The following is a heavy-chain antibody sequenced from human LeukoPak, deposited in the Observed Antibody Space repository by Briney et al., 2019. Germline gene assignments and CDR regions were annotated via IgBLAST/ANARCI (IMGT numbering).Heavy chain of an antibody. Sequence: SETLSLTCTVSGGSISSYYWSWIRQPAGKGLEWIGRIYTSGSTNYNPSLKSRVTISVDTSKNQFSLKLSSVTAADTAVYYCARLQSYYDILTGYHNFWALFDYWGQGTLVTVSS. V-gene: IGHV4-4*07. D-gene: IGHD3-9*01. CDR2: IYTSGST. CDR3: ARLQSYYDILTGYHNFWALFDY. CDR1: GGSISSYY. J-gene: IGHJ4*02.